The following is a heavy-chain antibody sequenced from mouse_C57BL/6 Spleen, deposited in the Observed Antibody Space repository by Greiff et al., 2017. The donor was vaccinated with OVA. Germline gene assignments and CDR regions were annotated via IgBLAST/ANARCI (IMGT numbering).Heavy chain of an antibody. CDR3: AREGLYYCGSSLFAY. CDR2: ILPGSGST. J-gene: IGHJ3*01. CDR1: GYTFTGYW. D-gene: IGHD1-1*01. V-gene: IGHV1-9*01. Sequence: QVQLQQSGAELMKPGASVKLSCKATGYTFTGYWIEWVKQRPGHGLEWIGEILPGSGSTNYNEKFKGKATFTADTSSNTAYMQLSSLPTEDSAIYYCAREGLYYCGSSLFAYWGQGTLVTVSA.